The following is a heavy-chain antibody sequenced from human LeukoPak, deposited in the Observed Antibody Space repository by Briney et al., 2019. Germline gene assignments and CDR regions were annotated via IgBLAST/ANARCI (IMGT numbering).Heavy chain of an antibody. V-gene: IGHV5-51*01. J-gene: IGHJ4*02. CDR2: IYPGDSDI. Sequence: GESLKISCKGSGYRFSTYWIAWVRQMPGKGLEWMGIIYPGDSDIRYSPSFQGQFTISADKSISTAYLQWSSLKASDTAIYYCAGAAAGTAIDSWGQGTLVTVSS. CDR1: GYRFSTYW. D-gene: IGHD6-13*01. CDR3: AGAAAGTAIDS.